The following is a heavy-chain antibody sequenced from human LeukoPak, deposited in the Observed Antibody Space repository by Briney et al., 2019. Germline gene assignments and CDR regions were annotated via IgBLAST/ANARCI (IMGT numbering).Heavy chain of an antibody. CDR3: AKGFMAVVGKPSVNDY. D-gene: IGHD6-19*01. V-gene: IGHV3-23*01. J-gene: IGHJ4*02. Sequence: GGSLRLSCAASGFTFSSYAMSWVRQAPGKGLEWVSVISGSGGRTYYADSVKGRFTISRDNSKNTLYLQMDSLRAEDTAVYFCAKGFMAVVGKPSVNDYWGQGTLVTVSS. CDR1: GFTFSSYA. CDR2: ISGSGGRT.